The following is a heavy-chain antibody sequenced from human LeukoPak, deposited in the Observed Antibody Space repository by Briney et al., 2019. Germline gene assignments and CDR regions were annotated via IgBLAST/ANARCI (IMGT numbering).Heavy chain of an antibody. CDR3: GGSSSWYRLDY. CDR1: GFTFSTYA. V-gene: IGHV3-64D*09. J-gene: IGHJ4*02. Sequence: GSLRLSCSASGFTFSTYAMQWIRQGPGKGLEYVSGISANGGSTYYADSVKGRFTISRDNSKNTLYLQMGSLRPEDTAVYYCGGSSSWYRLDYWGQGTLVTVSS. CDR2: ISANGGST. D-gene: IGHD6-13*01.